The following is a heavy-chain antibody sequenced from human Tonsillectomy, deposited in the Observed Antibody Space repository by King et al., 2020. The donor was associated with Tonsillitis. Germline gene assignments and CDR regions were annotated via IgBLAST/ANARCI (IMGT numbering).Heavy chain of an antibody. J-gene: IGHJ5*02. V-gene: IGHV2-5*01. D-gene: IGHD3-3*01. Sequence: TLKESGPTLVKPTQTLTLTCTFSGFSLSTSGVGVGWIRQPPGKALEWLALIYWNADKRYSPSLKSRLTITKDTSKNQVVLTMTNMDPVATATYYCAHLGTAPILGVIIPFYWFDPWGQGTRVTVSS. CDR1: GFSLSTSGVG. CDR2: IYWNADK. CDR3: AHLGTAPILGVIIPFYWFDP.